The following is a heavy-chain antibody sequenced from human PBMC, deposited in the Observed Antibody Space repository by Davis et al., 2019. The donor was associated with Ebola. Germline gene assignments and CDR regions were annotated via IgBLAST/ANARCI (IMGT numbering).Heavy chain of an antibody. V-gene: IGHV3-9*01. Sequence: PGGSLRLSCAASGFTFDDYAMYWVRQAPGKGLEWVSGISWNSGSIGYADSVKGRFTISRDNAKNSLYLQMNSLRAEDTALYYCAKDSGPIAVAGTSAFDIWGQGTMVTVSS. CDR3: AKDSGPIAVAGTSAFDI. J-gene: IGHJ3*02. D-gene: IGHD6-19*01. CDR2: ISWNSGSI. CDR1: GFTFDDYA.